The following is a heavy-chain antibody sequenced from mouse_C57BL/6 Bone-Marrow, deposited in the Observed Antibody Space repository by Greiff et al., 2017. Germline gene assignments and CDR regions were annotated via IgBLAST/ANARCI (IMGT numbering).Heavy chain of an antibody. CDR2: INPNYGTT. V-gene: IGHV1-39*01. CDR3: ARSGVVATDWYFDV. D-gene: IGHD1-1*01. Sequence: VQLQQSGPELVKPGASVQISCKASGYSFTDYNMNWVKQSNGKSLEWIGVINPNYGTTSYNQKFKGKATLTVDQSSSTAYMQLNSLTSEDSAVYYCARSGVVATDWYFDVWGTGTTVTVSS. J-gene: IGHJ1*03. CDR1: GYSFTDYN.